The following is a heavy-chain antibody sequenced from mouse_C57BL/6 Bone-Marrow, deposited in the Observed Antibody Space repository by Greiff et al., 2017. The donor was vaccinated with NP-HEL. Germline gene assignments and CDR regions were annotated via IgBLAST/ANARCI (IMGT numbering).Heavy chain of an antibody. CDR3: ARHSYYRRGYYAMDY. CDR1: GFTFSDYY. J-gene: IGHJ4*01. V-gene: IGHV5-12*01. CDR2: ISNGGGST. Sequence: EVQLQESGGGLVQPGGSLKLSCAASGFTFSDYYMYWVRQTPEKRLEWVAYISNGGGSTYYPDTVKGRFTISRDNAKNTLYLQMSRLKAEDTAMYYCARHSYYRRGYYAMDYWGQGTSVTVSS. D-gene: IGHD2-12*01.